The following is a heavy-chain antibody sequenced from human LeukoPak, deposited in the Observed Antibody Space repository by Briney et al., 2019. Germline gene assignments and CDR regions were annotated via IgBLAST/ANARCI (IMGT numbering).Heavy chain of an antibody. CDR3: ARVPDITARPCDT. Sequence: SETLSLTCAVYGGSFSGYYWTLIRQTPGKGLEWIGEISHTGLTGSNPSLKSRVTIFVDSSKKQFSLRMTSVTAADTGIYYCARVPDITARPCDTWGPGTLVTVSS. CDR1: GGSFSGYY. V-gene: IGHV4-34*01. D-gene: IGHD1-1*01. J-gene: IGHJ5*02. CDR2: ISHTGLT.